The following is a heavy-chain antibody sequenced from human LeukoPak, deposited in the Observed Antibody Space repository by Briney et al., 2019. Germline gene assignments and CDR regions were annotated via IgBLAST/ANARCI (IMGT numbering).Heavy chain of an antibody. CDR3: ARVVRYFDWLLTDY. D-gene: IGHD3-9*01. Sequence: SETLSLTCTVSGGSISSYYWSWIRQPPGKGLEWIGYIYYSGSTNYNPSLKSRVTISVDTSKNQFSLKLSSVTAADTAVYYCARVVRYFDWLLTDYWGQGTLVTVSS. J-gene: IGHJ4*02. CDR2: IYYSGST. CDR1: GGSISSYY. V-gene: IGHV4-59*01.